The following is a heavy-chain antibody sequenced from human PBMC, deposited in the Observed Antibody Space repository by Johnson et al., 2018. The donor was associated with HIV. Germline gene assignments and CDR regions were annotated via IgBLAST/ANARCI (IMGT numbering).Heavy chain of an antibody. CDR2: ISWNSGSI. CDR1: GFTFDDYA. D-gene: IGHD6-13*01. V-gene: IGHV3-9*01. J-gene: IGHJ3*02. CDR3: ARDRLFGSSWYGVGAFDI. Sequence: VQLVESGGGLVQPGRSLRLSCAASGFTFDDYAMHWVRQAPGKGLEWVSGISWNSGSIGYADSVKGRFTISRDNSKNTLYLQMNSLRAEDTAVYYCARDRLFGSSWYGVGAFDIWGQGTMVTVSS.